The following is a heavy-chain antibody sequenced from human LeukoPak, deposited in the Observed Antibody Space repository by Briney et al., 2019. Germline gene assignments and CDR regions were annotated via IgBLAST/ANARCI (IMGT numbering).Heavy chain of an antibody. Sequence: ASVKVSCKASGYTFTSYDINWVRQATGQGLEWMGWSNAGNGNTKYSQEFQGRVTITRDTSASTAYMELSSLRSEDTAVYYCARDRDSSSSPFDYWGQGTLVTVSS. J-gene: IGHJ4*02. CDR3: ARDRDSSSSPFDY. CDR1: GYTFTSYD. CDR2: SNAGNGNT. V-gene: IGHV1-3*02. D-gene: IGHD6-6*01.